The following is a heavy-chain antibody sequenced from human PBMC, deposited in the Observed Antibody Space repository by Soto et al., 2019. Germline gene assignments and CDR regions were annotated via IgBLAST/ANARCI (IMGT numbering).Heavy chain of an antibody. CDR1: GFTFSSYQ. V-gene: IGHV3-48*03. D-gene: IGHD3-9*01. J-gene: IGHJ4*02. Sequence: GGSLRLSCAASGFTFSSYQMNWVRHVPGKGLEWIAYIDNSGDSIFYADSVKGRFTISRDNAKNSLHLQINSLRAEDTAVYYCARTAYYHILTGYYPFDYWGLGTLVTV. CDR2: IDNSGDSI. CDR3: ARTAYYHILTGYYPFDY.